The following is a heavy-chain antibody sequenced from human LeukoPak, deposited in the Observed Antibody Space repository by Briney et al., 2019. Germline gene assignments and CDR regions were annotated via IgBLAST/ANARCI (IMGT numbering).Heavy chain of an antibody. D-gene: IGHD2-2*01. CDR1: GYSFTSYW. CDR3: ARHHCSSTSCSHYFDY. V-gene: IGHV5-51*01. CDR2: IYPGDSDT. J-gene: IGHJ4*02. Sequence: GESLKISCKGSGYSFTSYWIGWVRQMPGKGLEWMGIIYPGDSDTSYSPSFQGQVTISADKSISTAYLQWSSLKASDTAMYYCARHHCSSTSCSHYFDYWGQGTLVTVSS.